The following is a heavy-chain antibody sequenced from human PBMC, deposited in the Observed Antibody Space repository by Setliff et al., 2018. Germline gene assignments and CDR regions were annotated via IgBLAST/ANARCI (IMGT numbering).Heavy chain of an antibody. J-gene: IGHJ4*02. CDR3: ARGAGWCCDSSGYYYDY. Sequence: LSLTCTVSGGSIRSGSYYWSWIRQPAGKGLEWIGRIYTSGSTNYNPSLKSRVTISVDTSKNQFSLKLSSVTAADTAVYYCARGAGWCCDSSGYYYDYWGQGTLVTVSS. V-gene: IGHV4-61*02. CDR1: GGSIRSGSYY. CDR2: IYTSGST. D-gene: IGHD3-22*01.